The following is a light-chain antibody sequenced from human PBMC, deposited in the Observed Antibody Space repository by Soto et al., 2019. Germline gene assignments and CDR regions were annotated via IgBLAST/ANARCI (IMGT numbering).Light chain of an antibody. CDR1: QSLLYSNGYNY. CDR2: LGS. CDR3: MQALQTPWT. V-gene: IGKV2-28*01. Sequence: DIVMTQSPLSLPVTPGEPASISCRSSQSLLYSNGYNYLDWYLQKPGQSPQLLIYLGSNRASGVPDRFSGSGSGTDFTLKISRLEAEDVGVYYSMQALQTPWTFGQGTKVEIK. J-gene: IGKJ1*01.